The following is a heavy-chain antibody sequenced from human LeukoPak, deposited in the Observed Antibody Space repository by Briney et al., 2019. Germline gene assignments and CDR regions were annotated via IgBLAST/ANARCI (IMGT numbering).Heavy chain of an antibody. CDR1: GVSVSSYY. CDR2: MHYSGSS. CDR3: ARDRGSGFNCLDP. D-gene: IGHD6-19*01. V-gene: IGHV4-59*02. J-gene: IGHJ5*02. Sequence: SETLSLTCTVSGVSVSSYYWSWIRQPPGKGLEWIGYMHYSGSSNYNPSLKSRVTISVDTSKNQLSLKVSSVTAADTAVYYCARDRGSGFNCLDPWGQGTLVTVSS.